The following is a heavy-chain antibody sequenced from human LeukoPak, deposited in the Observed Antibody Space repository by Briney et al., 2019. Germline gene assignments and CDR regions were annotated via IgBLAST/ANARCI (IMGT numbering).Heavy chain of an antibody. D-gene: IGHD3-3*01. CDR1: GGTFSSYA. CDR3: ARDFGVVIMDSDHYYYYGMDV. CDR2: IIPILGIA. Sequence: SVKVSCKASGGTFSSYAISWVRQAPGQGLEWMGRIIPILGIANYAQKFQGRVTITADKSTSTAYMELSSLRSEDTAVYYCARDFGVVIMDSDHYYYYGMDVWGQGTTVTVSS. V-gene: IGHV1-69*04. J-gene: IGHJ6*02.